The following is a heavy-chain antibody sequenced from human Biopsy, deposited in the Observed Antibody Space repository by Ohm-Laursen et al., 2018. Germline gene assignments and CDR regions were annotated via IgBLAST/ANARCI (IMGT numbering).Heavy chain of an antibody. D-gene: IGHD3-22*01. CDR3: ARDRGYYSDRTVPGYFDL. CDR1: GDSISSYY. V-gene: IGHV4-59*01. J-gene: IGHJ2*01. Sequence: GTLSLTCIVSGDSISSYYWSWIRQPPGKGLQWIGYAYYTGSTDYNPSLQSRVTISVGTSKNHFSLRLRSVTPADTAIYYCARDRGYYSDRTVPGYFDLWGRGTLVTVSS. CDR2: AYYTGST.